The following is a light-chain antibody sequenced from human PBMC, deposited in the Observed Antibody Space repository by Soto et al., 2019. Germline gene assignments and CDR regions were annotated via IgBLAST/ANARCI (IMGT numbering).Light chain of an antibody. CDR3: IQSIQLPLT. CDR2: EVS. V-gene: IGKV2D-29*01. J-gene: IGKJ4*01. CDR1: QSLRHSDGRTY. Sequence: IVLTQTPLSLSVTPGQPASISCKSSQSLRHSDGRTYVYWYVQRPGQPPQLLIYEVSNRFSGVPDRFGGYGAGTDFTLETSRVEAEAVGIYYCIQSIQLPLTFGGGTKVEIK.